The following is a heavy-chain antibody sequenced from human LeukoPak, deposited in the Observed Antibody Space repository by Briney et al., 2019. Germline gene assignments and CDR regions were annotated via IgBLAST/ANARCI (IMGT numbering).Heavy chain of an antibody. D-gene: IGHD3-9*01. V-gene: IGHV3-48*04. CDR3: ARDFTIFPFRYYFDY. CDR2: ISSSSSTI. CDR1: GFTFSSYN. J-gene: IGHJ4*02. Sequence: PGGSLRLSCAASGFTFSSYNMNWVRQAPGKGLEWVSYISSSSSTIYYADSVKGRFTISRDNAKNSLYLQMNSLRAEDTAVYYCARDFTIFPFRYYFDYWGQGTLVTVSS.